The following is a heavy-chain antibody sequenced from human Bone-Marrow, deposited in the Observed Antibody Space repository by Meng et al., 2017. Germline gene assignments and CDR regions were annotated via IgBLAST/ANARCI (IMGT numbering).Heavy chain of an antibody. D-gene: IGHD6-13*01. CDR1: GFTFHNHG. J-gene: IGHJ6*02. Sequence: GGSLRPSCAASGFTFHNHGMYWVRQAPGKGLEWVTFISYDGTKQDYADSVKGRFTISRDNSKNTLYLQMNSLRDVDTAVYYCARDRTDRYSSRGMDVWGQGTTVTVSS. V-gene: IGHV3-30*03. CDR3: ARDRTDRYSSRGMDV. CDR2: ISYDGTKQ.